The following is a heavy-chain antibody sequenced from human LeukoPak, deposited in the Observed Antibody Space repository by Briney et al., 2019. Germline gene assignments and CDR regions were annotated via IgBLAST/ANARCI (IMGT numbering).Heavy chain of an antibody. CDR3: ARGLTNFDASSPPVY. J-gene: IGHJ4*02. CDR1: GFTLTNFA. V-gene: IGHV3-30*06. D-gene: IGHD2-8*01. CDR2: ISYDGTNI. Sequence: GGSLRLSCAVSGFTLTNFAIQWVRHAPGKGLGWVAVISYDGTNIYYGDSVKGRFTISRDNSKNTVYLQMNNLRAEDTAVYHCARGLTNFDASSPPVYWGQGTLVTVSS.